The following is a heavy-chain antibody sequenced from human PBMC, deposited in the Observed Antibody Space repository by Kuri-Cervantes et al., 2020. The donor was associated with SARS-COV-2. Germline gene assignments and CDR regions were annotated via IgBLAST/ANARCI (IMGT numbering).Heavy chain of an antibody. CDR2: ISGSGTDA. J-gene: IGHJ4*02. Sequence: GGSLRLSCAASGFTFDDYAMHWVRQAPGKGLEWVSVISGSGTDAYYADSVKGRFTISRDNSKNTLYLQMNSLRAEDTAVYYCAKEGFFYGSGRHFDYWGQGTLVTVSS. V-gene: IGHV3-23*01. CDR3: AKEGFFYGSGRHFDY. CDR1: GFTFDDYA. D-gene: IGHD3-10*01.